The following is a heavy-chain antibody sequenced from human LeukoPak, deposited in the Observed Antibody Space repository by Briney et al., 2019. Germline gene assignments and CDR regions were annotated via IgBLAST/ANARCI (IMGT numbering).Heavy chain of an antibody. CDR1: GYTFTSYD. J-gene: IGHJ4*02. CDR2: MNPNSGNT. V-gene: IGHV1-8*01. CDR3: ARPSGYDNPFDY. D-gene: IGHD5-12*01. Sequence: ASVKVSCKASGYTFTSYDINWVRQATGQGLEWMGWMNPNSGNTGYPQKFQGRVTMTRNTSISTAYMELSSLRSEDTAVYYCARPSGYDNPFDYWGQGTLVTVSS.